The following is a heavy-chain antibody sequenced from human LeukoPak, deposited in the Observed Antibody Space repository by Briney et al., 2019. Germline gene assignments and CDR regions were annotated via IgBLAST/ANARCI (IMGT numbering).Heavy chain of an antibody. CDR2: IKQDGSEI. V-gene: IGHV3-7*01. D-gene: IGHD3-22*01. Sequence: GGSLRLSCAASGFTFSSYWMNWVRQAPGKGLEWVANIKQDGSEIYYVDSVKGRFTIPRDNAKNSLYLQMNSLRAEDTAVYYCARGYDSSGYKGWYFDLWGRGTLVTVSS. CDR1: GFTFSSYW. J-gene: IGHJ2*01. CDR3: ARGYDSSGYKGWYFDL.